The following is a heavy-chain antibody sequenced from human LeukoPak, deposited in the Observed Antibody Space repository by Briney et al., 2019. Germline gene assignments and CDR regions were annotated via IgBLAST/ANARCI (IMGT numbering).Heavy chain of an antibody. CDR1: GGSFSGYY. J-gene: IGHJ3*02. V-gene: IGHV4-34*01. CDR2: INHSGST. D-gene: IGHD5-24*01. CDR3: ARNRWLQYAFDI. Sequence: PSETLSLTCAVYGGSFSGYYWSWIRQPPGKGLEWIGEINHSGSTNYNPSLKSRVTISVDTSKNQFSLKLSSVTAADTAVYYCARNRWLQYAFDIWGQGTMVTVSS.